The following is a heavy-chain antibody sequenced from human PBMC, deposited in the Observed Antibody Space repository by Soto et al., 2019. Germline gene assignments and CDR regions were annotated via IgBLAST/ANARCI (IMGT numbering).Heavy chain of an antibody. Sequence: EVQLVESGGGLVQPGRSLRLSCAAAGFTFNDYAMHWVRQAPGKGLEWVSGINWNSGFIVYADSVKGRFTISRDNAKNSLYLQMNSLRPEDTALYFCAKDMGYGDFSLVARFDYWGLGTLVTVSS. CDR3: AKDMGYGDFSLVARFDY. J-gene: IGHJ4*02. D-gene: IGHD4-17*01. CDR2: INWNSGFI. CDR1: GFTFNDYA. V-gene: IGHV3-9*01.